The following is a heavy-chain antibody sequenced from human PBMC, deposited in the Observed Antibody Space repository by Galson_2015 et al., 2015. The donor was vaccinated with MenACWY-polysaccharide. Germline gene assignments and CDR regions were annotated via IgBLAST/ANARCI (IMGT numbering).Heavy chain of an antibody. J-gene: IGHJ4*02. CDR3: ARDLGGLGY. V-gene: IGHV6-1*01. CDR1: GDSASSNSAA. CDR2: TYYRPKWYN. D-gene: IGHD3-10*01. Sequence: CAISGDSASSNSAAWNWIRQSPSRGLEWLGRTYYRPKWYNDYAVSVKSRITFSPDTSKNQFSLQLNSVIPEDTAIYYCARDLGGLGYWGQGTLVTVSS.